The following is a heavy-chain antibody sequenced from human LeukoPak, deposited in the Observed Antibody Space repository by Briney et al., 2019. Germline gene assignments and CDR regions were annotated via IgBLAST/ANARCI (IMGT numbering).Heavy chain of an antibody. J-gene: IGHJ5*02. CDR3: ARAPRCNTNSCNSWFDP. Sequence: GASVKVSCKASGNSFTTYGVSWVRQAPGQGLEWMGWINVNTKYAQKFQGRVSMTADTSTSTAYMELRSLRSDDTAVYFCARAPRCNTNSCNSWFDPWGQGTLVTASS. D-gene: IGHD2-8*01. V-gene: IGHV1-18*01. CDR2: INVNT. CDR1: GNSFTTYG.